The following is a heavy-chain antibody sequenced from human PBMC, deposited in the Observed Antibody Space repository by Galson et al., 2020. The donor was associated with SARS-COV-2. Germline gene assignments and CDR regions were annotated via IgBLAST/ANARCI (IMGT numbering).Heavy chain of an antibody. Sequence: GESLKISCKAYGYSFTSYWIGWVRQMPGKGLEWMGSIYPGDSDTRYSPSFQGQVTISADKSITTAYLQWSSLKASDTAMYYCARQGGGDWADACDTWGQGTRVPVCS. CDR1: GYSFTSYW. CDR3: ARQGGGDWADACDT. J-gene: IGHJ3*02. V-gene: IGHV5-51*01. CDR2: IYPGDSDT. D-gene: IGHD2-21*02.